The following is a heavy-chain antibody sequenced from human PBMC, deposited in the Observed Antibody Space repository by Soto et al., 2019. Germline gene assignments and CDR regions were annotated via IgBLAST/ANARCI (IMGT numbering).Heavy chain of an antibody. J-gene: IGHJ4*01. CDR3: AALWFGELAFNY. V-gene: IGHV4-38-2*02. D-gene: IGHD3-10*01. Sequence: SETLSLTCSVSGYSIRSGYYWGWVRQAPGKGLEWLGSVYHNGIMFHNPSFQSRVTISVDTSKNQFCLNLRSVTAADTAVYYCAALWFGELAFNYWGHGILVTVSS. CDR2: VYHNGIM. CDR1: GYSIRSGYY.